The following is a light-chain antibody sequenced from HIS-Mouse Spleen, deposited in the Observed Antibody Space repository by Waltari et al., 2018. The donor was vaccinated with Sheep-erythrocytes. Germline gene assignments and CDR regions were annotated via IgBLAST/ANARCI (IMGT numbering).Light chain of an antibody. CDR1: TINVGGYNY. Sequence: QSALTHPRSVSGSPGQSVTISCTEPTINVGGYNYVSWYQQHPGKAPKLMIYDVSKRPSGVPDRFSGSKSGNTASLTISGLQAEDEADYYCCSYAGSYNHVFATGTKVTVL. CDR2: DVS. J-gene: IGLJ1*01. CDR3: CSYAGSYNHV. V-gene: IGLV2-11*01.